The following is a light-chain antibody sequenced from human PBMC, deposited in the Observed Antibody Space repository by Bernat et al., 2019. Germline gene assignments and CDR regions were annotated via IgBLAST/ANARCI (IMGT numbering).Light chain of an antibody. CDR1: QNINYY. Sequence: DIQMTQSPSSLSASVGDRVTITCRTSQNINYYLNWYQQRRGKAPKRLIYIASSLQTGVPSRFSGSESGTDFTLPISSLQPEDFATYYCHQSDSTPYTFGQGPKLDIK. V-gene: IGKV1-39*01. CDR3: HQSDSTPYT. J-gene: IGKJ2*01. CDR2: IAS.